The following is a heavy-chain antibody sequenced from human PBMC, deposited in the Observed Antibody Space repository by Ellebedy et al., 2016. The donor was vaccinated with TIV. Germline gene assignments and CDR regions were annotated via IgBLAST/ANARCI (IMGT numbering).Heavy chain of an antibody. V-gene: IGHV4-59*12. J-gene: IGHJ4*02. CDR3: ASTEYLGFWGY. CDR2: MSSSGNT. Sequence: MPGGSLRLSCTVSGGSIRSYYWTWIRQPPGKGLEWIGYMSSSGNTNYNPSLKSRVTTSIDTSKNQFSLRLSFVTAADTAVYYCASTEYLGFWGYWGQGTLVTVSS. D-gene: IGHD3-16*01. CDR1: GGSIRSYY.